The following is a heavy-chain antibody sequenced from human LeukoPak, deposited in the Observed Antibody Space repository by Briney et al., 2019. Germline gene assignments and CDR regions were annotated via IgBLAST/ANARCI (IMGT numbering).Heavy chain of an antibody. J-gene: IGHJ4*02. V-gene: IGHV1-46*01. CDR2: INPSGGST. CDR1: GYTFTSYY. D-gene: IGHD3-10*01. CDR3: ARDLHDGPHPWGFGELEGPHFDY. Sequence: GASVKVSCKASGYTFTSYYMHWVRQAPGQGLEWMGIINPSGGSTSYAQKFQGRVTMTTDTSTSTVYMELSSLRSEDTAVYYCARDLHDGPHPWGFGELEGPHFDYWGQGTLVTVSS.